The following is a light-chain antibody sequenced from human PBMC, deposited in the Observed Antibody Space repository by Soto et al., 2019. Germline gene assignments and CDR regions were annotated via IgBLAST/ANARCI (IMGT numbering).Light chain of an antibody. V-gene: IGKV1-27*01. CDR2: AAY. J-gene: IGKJ1*01. Sequence: DIQMTQSPYFLSASVGDRVTITCRASQGILDYVAWFQQKPGKAPNLLLYAAYTLQSGVPSRFSDSGSGTDFTLTISSLQPEDVATYFCQKYNTAPQTFGQGTKVEIK. CDR1: QGILDY. CDR3: QKYNTAPQT.